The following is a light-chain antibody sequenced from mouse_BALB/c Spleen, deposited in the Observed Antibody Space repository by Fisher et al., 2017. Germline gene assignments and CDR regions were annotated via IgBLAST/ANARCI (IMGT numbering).Light chain of an antibody. CDR3: QQLSSNPLT. J-gene: IGKJ5*01. CDR1: SSVSSSY. CDR2: STS. V-gene: IGKV4-57-1*01. Sequence: DIVLTQTPAIMSASPGEKVTMTCRASSSVSSSYLPWYQQKSGASPKLWIYSTSNLASGVPARFIGSGSGPSYSLTISSMEAEDAATYYCQQLSSNPLTFGAGTKLELK.